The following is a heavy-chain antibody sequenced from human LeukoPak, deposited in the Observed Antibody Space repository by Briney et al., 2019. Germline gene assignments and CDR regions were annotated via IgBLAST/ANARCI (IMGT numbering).Heavy chain of an antibody. CDR3: ARRMYYYDSSGFRGYYYYYMDV. D-gene: IGHD3-22*01. CDR1: GYSISSGYY. J-gene: IGHJ6*03. V-gene: IGHV4-38-2*02. CDR2: INHSGST. Sequence: SETLSLTCTVSGYSISSGYYWSWIRQPPGKGLEWIGEINHSGSTNYNPSLKSRVTISVDTSKNQFSLKLSSVTAADTAVYYCARRMYYYDSSGFRGYYYYYMDVWGKGTTVTISS.